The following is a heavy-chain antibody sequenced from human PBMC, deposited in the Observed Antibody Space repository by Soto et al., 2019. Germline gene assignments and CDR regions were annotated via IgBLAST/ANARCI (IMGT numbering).Heavy chain of an antibody. V-gene: IGHV4-59*01. Sequence: QVQLQESGPGLVKPSETLSLTCTVSGGSISSYYWSWIRQPPGKGLEWIGYIYYSGSTNYNPSLNSRVDISVDTSKNQFSLKLSSVTAADTAVYYCARDRGYDFWSGPNWFDPWGQGTLVTVSS. J-gene: IGHJ5*02. CDR3: ARDRGYDFWSGPNWFDP. D-gene: IGHD3-3*01. CDR2: IYYSGST. CDR1: GGSISSYY.